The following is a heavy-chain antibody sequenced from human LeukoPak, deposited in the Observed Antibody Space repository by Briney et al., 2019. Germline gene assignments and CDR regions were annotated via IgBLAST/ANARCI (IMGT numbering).Heavy chain of an antibody. V-gene: IGHV3-33*01. CDR2: IWYDGSNK. CDR3: ARHPTYSSTWFGLDY. J-gene: IGHJ4*02. Sequence: PGGSLRLSCAASGFTFSSYGMHWVRQAPGKGLEWVAVIWYDGSNKYYADSVKGRFTISRDNSKNTLYLQMNSLRAEDTAVYYCARHPTYSSTWFGLDYWGQGTLVTVSS. CDR1: GFTFSSYG. D-gene: IGHD6-13*01.